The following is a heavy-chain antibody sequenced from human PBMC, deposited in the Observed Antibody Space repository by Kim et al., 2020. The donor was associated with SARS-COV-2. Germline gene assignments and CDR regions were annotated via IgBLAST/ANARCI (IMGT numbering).Heavy chain of an antibody. D-gene: IGHD3-9*01. J-gene: IGHJ5*02. CDR3: ARAGRIRYFDWSPIWFDP. V-gene: IGHV4-34*01. Sequence: KSRVTISVDTSKNQFSLKLSSVTAADTAVYYCARAGRIRYFDWSPIWFDPWGQGTLVTVSS.